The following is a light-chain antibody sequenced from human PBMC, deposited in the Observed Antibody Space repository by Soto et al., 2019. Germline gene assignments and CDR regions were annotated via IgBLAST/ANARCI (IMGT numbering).Light chain of an antibody. CDR3: EQYGSSPVYT. CDR1: QSVSSSY. J-gene: IGKJ2*01. Sequence: EIVLTQSPGTLSLSPGERATLSCRASQSVSSSYLAWYQQKPGQAPRLLIYGASSMATGIPVRFSGSESGTDFTITICRLEPEGVAVYYCEQYGSSPVYTFGQGIKLEI. V-gene: IGKV3-20*01. CDR2: GAS.